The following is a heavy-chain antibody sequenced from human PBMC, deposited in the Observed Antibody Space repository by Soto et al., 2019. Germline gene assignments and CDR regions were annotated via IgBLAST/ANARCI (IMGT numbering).Heavy chain of an antibody. CDR3: ARERITGTYSAWFDP. D-gene: IGHD1-7*01. J-gene: IGHJ5*02. Sequence: ASVKVSCKASGYTFTSYAMHWVRQAPGQRLEWMGWINAGNGNTKYSQKFQGRVTITRDTSASTAYMELSSLRSEDTAVYYCARERITGTYSAWFDPWGQGTLVTVSS. CDR1: GYTFTSYA. CDR2: INAGNGNT. V-gene: IGHV1-3*01.